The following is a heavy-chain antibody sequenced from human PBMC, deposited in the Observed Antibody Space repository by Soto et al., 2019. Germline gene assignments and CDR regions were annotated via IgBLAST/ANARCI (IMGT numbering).Heavy chain of an antibody. D-gene: IGHD6-13*01. CDR1: GYTFTSYD. CDR3: ARGNSSSWFLSPYYYYGMDV. Sequence: QVQLVQSGAEVKKPGASVKVSCKASGYTFTSYDINWVRQATGQGLEWMGWMNPNSGNTGYAQKFQGRVTMTRNTSXXTXYXXLSSRRSEYTAVYYCARGNSSSWFLSPYYYYGMDVWGQGTTVTVSS. CDR2: MNPNSGNT. J-gene: IGHJ6*02. V-gene: IGHV1-8*01.